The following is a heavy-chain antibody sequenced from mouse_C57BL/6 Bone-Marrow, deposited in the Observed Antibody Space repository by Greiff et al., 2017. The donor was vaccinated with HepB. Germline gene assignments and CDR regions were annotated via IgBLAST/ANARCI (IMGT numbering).Heavy chain of an antibody. Sequence: EVKLVESGGGLVKPGGSLKLSCAASGFTFSSYAMSWVRQTPEKRLEWVATISDGGSYTYYPDNVKGRFTISRDNAKNNLYLQMSHLKSEDTAISYCARGDYYGYYYAMDYWGQGTSVTVSS. CDR3: ARGDYYGYYYAMDY. D-gene: IGHD1-1*01. J-gene: IGHJ4*01. CDR2: ISDGGSYT. V-gene: IGHV5-4*03. CDR1: GFTFSSYA.